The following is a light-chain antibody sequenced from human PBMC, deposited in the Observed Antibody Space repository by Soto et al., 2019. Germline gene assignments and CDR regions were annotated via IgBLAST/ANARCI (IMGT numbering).Light chain of an antibody. CDR3: HQYYTTPRT. J-gene: IGKJ1*01. CDR2: WAS. Sequence: SVMAQSSESLSGSLDEMANMDGKSSQTVLDTSNNKDYLTWYQQKPGQPPNLLIYWASTREFGVPDRFSGSGSGTDFTLTISSLQAEDVAVYYCHQYYTTPRTFGDGTKVDI. V-gene: IGKV4-1*01. CDR1: QTVLDTSNNKDY.